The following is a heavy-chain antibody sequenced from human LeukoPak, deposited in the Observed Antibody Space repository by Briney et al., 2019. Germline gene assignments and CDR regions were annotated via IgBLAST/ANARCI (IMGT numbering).Heavy chain of an antibody. Sequence: GGSLRLSCAASGFTFSNYVMSWVRQAPGKGLEWVSYINHNGEMIFYPDFVKGRFTISRDNAKNSLYLQMNSLRDEDTAIYYCARDNDWAFHYWGQGTLVTVSS. CDR1: GFTFSNYV. V-gene: IGHV3-48*02. CDR3: ARDNDWAFHY. D-gene: IGHD3-9*01. J-gene: IGHJ4*02. CDR2: INHNGEMI.